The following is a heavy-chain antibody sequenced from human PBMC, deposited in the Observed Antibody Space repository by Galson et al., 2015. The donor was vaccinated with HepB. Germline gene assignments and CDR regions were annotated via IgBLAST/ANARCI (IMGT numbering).Heavy chain of an antibody. J-gene: IGHJ4*02. CDR1: GGSVSYGSYF. CDR3: ARENDWGNYFGY. CDR2: IDYTGST. D-gene: IGHD2-21*01. Sequence: TLSLTCNVSGGSVSYGSYFWSWIRQSPGKGLEWIGNIDYTGSTNWNPSRESRVTIATDKSKNQFSLKLSSVTAADTAVYYCARENDWGNYFGYWGQGTLVTVSS. V-gene: IGHV4-61*01.